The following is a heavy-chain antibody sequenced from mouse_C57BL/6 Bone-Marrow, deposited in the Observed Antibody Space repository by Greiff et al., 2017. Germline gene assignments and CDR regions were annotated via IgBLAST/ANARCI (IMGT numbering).Heavy chain of an antibody. CDR1: GFSLTSYG. V-gene: IGHV2-2*01. Sequence: VQLQQSGPGLVQPSQSLSITCTVSGFSLTSYGVHWVRQSPGKGLEWLGVIWSGGSTDYNAAFISRLSISKDNSKSQVFFKMNSLQADDTAIYYCATWFAYWGQGTLVTVSA. CDR2: IWSGGST. J-gene: IGHJ3*01. CDR3: ATWFAY.